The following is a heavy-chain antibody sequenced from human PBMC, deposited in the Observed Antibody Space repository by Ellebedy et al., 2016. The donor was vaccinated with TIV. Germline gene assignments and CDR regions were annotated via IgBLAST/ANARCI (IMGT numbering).Heavy chain of an antibody. Sequence: GESLKISCAASGLTFSSYTMNWVRQAPGKGLEWVSYISSTGTTIYYADSVKGRFTISRDNAKISLYLQMNSLTAEDTAVYYCASGAYDIWGQGTKVTVSS. CDR1: GLTFSSYT. CDR2: ISSTGTTI. J-gene: IGHJ3*02. CDR3: ASGAYDI. V-gene: IGHV3-48*04.